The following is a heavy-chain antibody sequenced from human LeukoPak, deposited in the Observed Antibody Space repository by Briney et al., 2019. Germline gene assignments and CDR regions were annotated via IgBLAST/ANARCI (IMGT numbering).Heavy chain of an antibody. Sequence: PSETLSLTCAVNGGIFSGYYWRWLRQPAGKGLEWIGSIYYSGSTYYNPSLKSRVTISVDTSKNQFSLKLSSVTAADTAVYYCARADYADIWGQGTMVTVSS. CDR2: IYYSGST. CDR1: GGIFSGYY. D-gene: IGHD4-17*01. J-gene: IGHJ3*02. V-gene: IGHV4-34*01. CDR3: ARADYADI.